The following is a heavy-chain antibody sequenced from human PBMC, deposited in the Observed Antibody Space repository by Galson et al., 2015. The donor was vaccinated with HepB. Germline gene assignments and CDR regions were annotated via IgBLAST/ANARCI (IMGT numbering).Heavy chain of an antibody. CDR3: ASLRYCSSTSCYEVYGTDV. CDR2: IIPILGTA. J-gene: IGHJ6*02. D-gene: IGHD2-2*01. Sequence: SVKVSCKASGGTFRNYAISWVRQAPGQGLEWMGGIIPILGTAPYAQKFQGRLTVTADESTSTAYMELSSLRSEDTAVFYCASLRYCSSTSCYEVYGTDVWGQGTTVAVSS. CDR1: GGTFRNYA. V-gene: IGHV1-69*13.